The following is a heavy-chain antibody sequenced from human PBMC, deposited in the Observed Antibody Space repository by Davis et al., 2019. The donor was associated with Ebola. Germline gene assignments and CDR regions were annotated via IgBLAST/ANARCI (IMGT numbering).Heavy chain of an antibody. D-gene: IGHD4-11*01. CDR2: ISSSGSTI. CDR3: ASSDYEYFHH. J-gene: IGHJ1*01. Sequence: GESLKISCAASGFTFSDCYMSWIRQAPGKGLEWVSYISSSGSTIYYADSVKGRFTISRDNAKNSPYLQMNSLRAADTAVYYCASSDYEYFHHWGQGTLVTVSS. V-gene: IGHV3-11*01. CDR1: GFTFSDCY.